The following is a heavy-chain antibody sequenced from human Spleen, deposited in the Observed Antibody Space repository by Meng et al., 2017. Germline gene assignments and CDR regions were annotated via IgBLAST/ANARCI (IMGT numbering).Heavy chain of an antibody. V-gene: IGHV3-30*01. D-gene: IGHD6-19*01. Sequence: GESLKISCEGSGFSFSSYAMHWVRQAPGKGLEWVALMSFDGSNKYYADSVKGRFTISGDNSRNTLYLQMNSLRPEDTAIYYCARDNSSSWYYWLDPWGQGTLVTVSS. J-gene: IGHJ5*02. CDR2: MSFDGSNK. CDR1: GFSFSSYA. CDR3: ARDNSSSWYYWLDP.